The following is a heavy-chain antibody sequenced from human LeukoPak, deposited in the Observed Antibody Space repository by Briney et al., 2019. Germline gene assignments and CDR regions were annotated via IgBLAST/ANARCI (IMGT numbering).Heavy chain of an antibody. CDR2: TNRDGTHE. CDR3: ARNAYGAQTPSDV. CDR1: GFTLSNFW. Sequence: GGSLRLSCAASGFTLSNFWMNWVRQAPGKGLEWVAITNRDGTHEEYGDSVKGRFTISRDNAKNSLYLQMNSLRAEDTAVYYCARNAYGAQTPSDVWGQGTTVTVSS. V-gene: IGHV3-7*05. D-gene: IGHD4-17*01. J-gene: IGHJ6*02.